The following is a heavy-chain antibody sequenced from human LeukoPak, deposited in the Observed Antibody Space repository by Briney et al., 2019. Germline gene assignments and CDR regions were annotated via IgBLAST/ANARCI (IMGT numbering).Heavy chain of an antibody. CDR3: ARDPSPYYDSSGHFDY. J-gene: IGHJ4*02. V-gene: IGHV4-39*07. CDR1: GGSISSSSYY. Sequence: SETLSLTCIVSGGSISSSSYYWGWIRQPPGKGLEWIGSIYYSGSTYYNPSLKSRVTISVDTSKNQFSLKLSSVTAADTAVYYCARDPSPYYDSSGHFDYWGQGTLVTVSS. CDR2: IYYSGST. D-gene: IGHD3-22*01.